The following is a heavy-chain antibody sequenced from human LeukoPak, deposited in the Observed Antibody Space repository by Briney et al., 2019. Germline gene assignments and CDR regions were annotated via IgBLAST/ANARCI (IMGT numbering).Heavy chain of an antibody. Sequence: SETLSLTCTVSGYSISSGYYWGWIRQPPGKGLEWIGSIYHSGSTYYNPSLKSRVTISVDTSKNQFSLKLSSVTAADTAVYYCARRVVRGGGFYFDYWGQGTLVTVSS. D-gene: IGHD3-10*01. V-gene: IGHV4-38-2*02. CDR2: IYHSGST. CDR3: ARRVVRGGGFYFDY. CDR1: GYSISSGYY. J-gene: IGHJ4*02.